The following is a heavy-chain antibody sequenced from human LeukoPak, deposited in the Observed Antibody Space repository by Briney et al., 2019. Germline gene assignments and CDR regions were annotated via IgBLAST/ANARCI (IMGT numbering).Heavy chain of an antibody. D-gene: IGHD3-22*01. CDR3: ARVSDTSGYYFLFDY. CDR2: IYPGDSDT. J-gene: IGHJ4*02. V-gene: IGHV5-51*01. Sequence: GESLKISCKGSGYSFSRYWIGWVRQMPGKGLEWMGIIYPGDSDTRYSPSFQGQVTISADKPISTAYLQWSSLKASDTAMYYCARVSDTSGYYFLFDYWGQGTLVTVSS. CDR1: GYSFSRYW.